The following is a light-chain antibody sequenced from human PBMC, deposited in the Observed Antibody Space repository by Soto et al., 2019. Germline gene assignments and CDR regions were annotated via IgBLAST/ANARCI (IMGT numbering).Light chain of an antibody. CDR2: WAA. Sequence: DIVMTQSPASLAVSLGVRATINCKSSQSVLYSANNENYVAWYQQKPGQPPRLLIYWAATRESGVPDRFSGSGSRTDFTLTISSLQAEDVAVYYCQQYYTTPWAFGQGTKVDIK. CDR3: QQYYTTPWA. CDR1: QSVLYSANNENY. J-gene: IGKJ1*01. V-gene: IGKV4-1*01.